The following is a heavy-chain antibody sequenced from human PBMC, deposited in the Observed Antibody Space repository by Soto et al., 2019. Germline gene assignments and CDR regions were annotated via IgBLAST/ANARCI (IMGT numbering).Heavy chain of an antibody. Sequence: EVQLVESGGGLVQPGGSLRLSCAASGFIFSSYSMNWVRQAPGKGLEWVSYITSSSSTIYYADSVKGRFTISRDNAKNSLYLQMNSLRAEDTAVYYCARGGYYDSSGSYWYWGQGTLVTVSS. CDR2: ITSSSSTI. D-gene: IGHD3-22*01. J-gene: IGHJ4*02. V-gene: IGHV3-48*01. CDR3: ARGGYYDSSGSYWY. CDR1: GFIFSSYS.